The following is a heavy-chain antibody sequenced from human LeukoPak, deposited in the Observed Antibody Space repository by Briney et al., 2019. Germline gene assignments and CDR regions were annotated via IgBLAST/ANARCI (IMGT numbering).Heavy chain of an antibody. Sequence: SETLSLTCTVYGGSFSGYYWSWIRQPPGKGLEWIGEINHSGSTNYNPSLKSRVTISVDTSKNQFSLKLSSVTAADTAVYYCARVNRGWDLRYHYDSSGYYQILDYWGQGTLVTVSS. D-gene: IGHD3-22*01. CDR1: GGSFSGYY. CDR2: INHSGST. CDR3: ARVNRGWDLRYHYDSSGYYQILDY. V-gene: IGHV4-34*01. J-gene: IGHJ4*02.